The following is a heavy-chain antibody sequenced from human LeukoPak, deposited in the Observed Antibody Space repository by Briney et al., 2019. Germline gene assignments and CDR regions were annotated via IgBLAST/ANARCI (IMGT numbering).Heavy chain of an antibody. J-gene: IGHJ6*02. D-gene: IGHD3-22*01. Sequence: PSETLSLTCAVYGGSFSGYYWSWIRQPPGKGLEWIGEINHSGSTNYNPSLRSRVTISVDTSKNQFSLKLSSVTAADTAVYYCASGPYYYDSSGYYSTYYCYGMDVWGQGTTVTVSS. CDR3: ASGPYYYDSSGYYSTYYCYGMDV. CDR1: GGSFSGYY. V-gene: IGHV4-34*01. CDR2: INHSGST.